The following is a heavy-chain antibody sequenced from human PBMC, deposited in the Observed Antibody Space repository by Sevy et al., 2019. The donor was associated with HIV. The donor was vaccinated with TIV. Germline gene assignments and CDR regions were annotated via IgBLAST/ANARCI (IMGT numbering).Heavy chain of an antibody. V-gene: IGHV1-8*01. CDR3: ARYYYDSSGYYDYSGMDV. CDR1: GYTFTSYD. J-gene: IGHJ6*02. Sequence: ASVKVSCKASGYTFTSYDINWVRQATGQGLEWMGWMNPNSGNTGYAQKFQGRVTRTRNTSISTAYMELSSLRSEDTAIYYCARYYYDSSGYYDYSGMDVWGQGTTVTVSS. D-gene: IGHD3-22*01. CDR2: MNPNSGNT.